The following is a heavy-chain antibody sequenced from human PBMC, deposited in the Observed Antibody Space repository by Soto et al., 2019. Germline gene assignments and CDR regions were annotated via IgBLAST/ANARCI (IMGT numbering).Heavy chain of an antibody. V-gene: IGHV5-51*01. CDR3: ARLSGSSPYYYYYSGMDV. CDR1: GYSFTSYW. J-gene: IGHJ6*02. Sequence: PGESLKISCKGSGYSFTSYWIGWVRQMPGKGLEWMGIIYPGDSDTRYSPSFQGQVTISADKSISTAYLQWSSLKASDTAMYYCARLSGSSPYYYYYSGMDVWGQGTTVTVSS. CDR2: IYPGDSDT. D-gene: IGHD1-26*01.